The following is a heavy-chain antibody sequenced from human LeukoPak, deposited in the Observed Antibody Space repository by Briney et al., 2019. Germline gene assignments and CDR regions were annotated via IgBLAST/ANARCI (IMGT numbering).Heavy chain of an antibody. CDR1: GFTFDDYA. V-gene: IGHV3-43*02. CDR2: ISGDGGRK. D-gene: IGHD3-3*01. Sequence: GGSLRLSCAACGFTFDDYAMHDVRQAPGRGREGVSLISGDGGRKYYADSVQGPFTISRDNSKNSLYLQMNSLRAEDTALYYCANDKAGSGAFDIWGQGTMVTVSS. J-gene: IGHJ3*02. CDR3: ANDKAGSGAFDI.